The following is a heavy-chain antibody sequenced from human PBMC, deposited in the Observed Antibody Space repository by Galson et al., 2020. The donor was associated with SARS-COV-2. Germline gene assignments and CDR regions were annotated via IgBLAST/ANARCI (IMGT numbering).Heavy chain of an antibody. V-gene: IGHV5-51*01. CDR1: GYSFTSYW. CDR2: IYPGDSDT. D-gene: IGHD6-6*01. J-gene: IGHJ6*02. Sequence: HGESLKISCKGSGYSFTSYWIGWVRQMPGKGLEWMGIIYPGDSDTRYSPSFQGQVTISADKSISTAYLQWSSLKASDTAMYYCARRRAARRGLRYYYYGMDVWGQGTTVTVSS. CDR3: ARRRAARRGLRYYYYGMDV.